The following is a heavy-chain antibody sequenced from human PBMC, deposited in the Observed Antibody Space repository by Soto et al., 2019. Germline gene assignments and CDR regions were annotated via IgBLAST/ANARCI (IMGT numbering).Heavy chain of an antibody. J-gene: IGHJ4*02. D-gene: IGHD3-16*02. V-gene: IGHV4-39*01. Sequence: QLQLQESGPGLVKPSETLSLTCTVSGGSISGSNYYWGWIRQSPGKGLEWIGGTYYGGNTFYSPSLKGRVTLSVDTSKNQFSLRLSSVTAADTAIYYCATHLPYRPCDFWGQGNLVTVSS. CDR3: ATHLPYRPCDF. CDR2: TYYGGNT. CDR1: GGSISGSNYY.